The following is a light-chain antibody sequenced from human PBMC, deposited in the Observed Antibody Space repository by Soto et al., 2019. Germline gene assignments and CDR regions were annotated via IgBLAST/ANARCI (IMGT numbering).Light chain of an antibody. CDR3: QQSYSTPPIT. V-gene: IGKV1-39*01. Sequence: DIQVTQSPSSLSASVGDRVTITCRASRSVSNYLNWYQQKPGKAPKLLIYAASSLQSGVPSRFSGSGSGTDFTLTISSLQPEDFATYYCQQSYSTPPITFGQGTRL. J-gene: IGKJ5*01. CDR1: RSVSNY. CDR2: AAS.